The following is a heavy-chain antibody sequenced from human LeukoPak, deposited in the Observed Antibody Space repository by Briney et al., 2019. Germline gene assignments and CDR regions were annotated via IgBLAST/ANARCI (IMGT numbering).Heavy chain of an antibody. CDR2: IYTSGST. CDR1: GGSISSYY. J-gene: IGHJ4*02. D-gene: IGHD3-10*01. Sequence: TSETLSLTCTASGGSISSYYWSWIRQPAGKGLEWIGRIYTSGSTNYNPSLKSRVTMSVDTSKNQFSLQLSSVTAADTAAYYCARDLGSGSYSYFDYWGQGTLVTVSS. V-gene: IGHV4-4*07. CDR3: ARDLGSGSYSYFDY.